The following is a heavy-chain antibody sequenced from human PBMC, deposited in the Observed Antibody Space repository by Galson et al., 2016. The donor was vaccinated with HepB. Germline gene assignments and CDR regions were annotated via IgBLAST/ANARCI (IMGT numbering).Heavy chain of an antibody. CDR3: AQRLVRGGMRYPGFDS. Sequence: PALVKPTQTLTLTCTVSGLSLTTKGVDVNWIRQPPGKALEWLAMIYWDDDTRYSYSHVGRITITKDTSKNQVVLTMTNVDRVDTAPYYCAQRLVRGGMRYPGFDSWGQGALVTVSS. CDR1: GLSLTTKGVD. CDR2: IYWDDDT. J-gene: IGHJ5*01. V-gene: IGHV2-5*02. D-gene: IGHD3-10*01.